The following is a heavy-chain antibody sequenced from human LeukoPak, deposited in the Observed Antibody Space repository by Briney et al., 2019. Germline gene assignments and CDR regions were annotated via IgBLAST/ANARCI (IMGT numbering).Heavy chain of an antibody. V-gene: IGHV3-11*04. CDR1: GFTFSDYY. CDR3: ASGVASYYYGSGSYPADY. Sequence: GGPLRLSCAASGFTFSDYYMSWIRQAPGKGLEWVSYIISSGSTIYYADSVKGRFTISRDNAKNSLYLQMNSLRAEDTAVYYCASGVASYYYGSGSYPADYWGQGTLVTVSS. CDR2: IISSGSTI. D-gene: IGHD3-10*01. J-gene: IGHJ4*02.